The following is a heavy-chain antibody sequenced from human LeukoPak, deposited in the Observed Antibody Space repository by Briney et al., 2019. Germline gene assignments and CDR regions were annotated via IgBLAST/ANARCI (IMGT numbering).Heavy chain of an antibody. D-gene: IGHD6-19*01. CDR1: GGSISSGDSY. Sequence: SETLSLTCTVSGGSISSGDSYWSWIRQPPGKGLEWIGYIYYSGSTYYNPSLKSRVTISVDTSKNQFSLKLSSVTAADTAVYYCARVLPYSSGWSFDYWGQGTLVTVSS. J-gene: IGHJ4*02. CDR2: IYYSGST. CDR3: ARVLPYSSGWSFDY. V-gene: IGHV4-30-4*01.